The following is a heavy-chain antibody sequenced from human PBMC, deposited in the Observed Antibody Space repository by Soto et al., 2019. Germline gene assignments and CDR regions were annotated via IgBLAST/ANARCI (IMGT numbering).Heavy chain of an antibody. J-gene: IGHJ3*01. D-gene: IGHD6-19*01. CDR2: VNHNGRN. Sequence: TSETLSLTCAVYGGSFSGYFWNWIRQTPGKGLEWIGKVNHNGRNNYNPSLKSRVTISFDMSKNQISLKLTSVTAADTAVYYCARGGSSDWQVAFDFWGQGTMVTVSS. CDR3: ARGGSSDWQVAFDF. CDR1: GGSFSGYF. V-gene: IGHV4-34*01.